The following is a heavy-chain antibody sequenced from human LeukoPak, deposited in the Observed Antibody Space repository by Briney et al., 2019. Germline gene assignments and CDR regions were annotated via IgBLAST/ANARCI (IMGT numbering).Heavy chain of an antibody. J-gene: IGHJ3*01. CDR3: AKDECVVVVAGGAFDF. D-gene: IGHD2-15*01. Sequence: GGSLRLSCAASGFTVSSNYMSWVRQAPGKGLEWVSVIYSGGSTYYADSVKGRFTISRDNSKNTLYLQMNSLRAEDTAVYYCAKDECVVVVAGGAFDFWGQGTLVTVSS. CDR2: IYSGGST. V-gene: IGHV3-66*01. CDR1: GFTVSSNY.